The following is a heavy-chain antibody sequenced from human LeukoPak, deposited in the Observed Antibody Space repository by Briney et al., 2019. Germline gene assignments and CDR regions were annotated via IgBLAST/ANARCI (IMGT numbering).Heavy chain of an antibody. D-gene: IGHD3-10*01. Sequence: PGGSLRLSCAASGFTFSSYSMNWVRQAPGKGLEWVSSISSSSSYIYYADSVKGRFTISRDNSKNTLYVQMNSLRVEDTAVYYCAKDSTTMVRGRIITLGWFDPWGQGTLVTVSS. V-gene: IGHV3-21*04. CDR1: GFTFSSYS. CDR2: ISSSSSYI. CDR3: AKDSTTMVRGRIITLGWFDP. J-gene: IGHJ5*02.